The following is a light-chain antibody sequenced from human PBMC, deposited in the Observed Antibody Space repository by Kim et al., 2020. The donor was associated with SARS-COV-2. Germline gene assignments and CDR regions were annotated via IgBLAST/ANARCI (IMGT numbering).Light chain of an antibody. Sequence: QSALTQPPSASGSLGQSVTISCTGTSTDINNYDYVSWYQQHPGKAPKLIIFEVSKRPSGVPDRFSGSKSGSTASLTVSGLQAEAEADYYCSVRAGIKVFGPGTKVTVL. CDR3: SVRAGIKV. V-gene: IGLV2-8*01. CDR1: STDINNYDY. J-gene: IGLJ1*01. CDR2: EVS.